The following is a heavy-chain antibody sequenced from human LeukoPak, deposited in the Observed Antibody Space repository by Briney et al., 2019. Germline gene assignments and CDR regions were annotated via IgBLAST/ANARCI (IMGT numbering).Heavy chain of an antibody. D-gene: IGHD3-10*01. CDR2: IYYSGST. J-gene: IGHJ4*02. CDR3: ASMGVAFDY. CDR1: GGSISSYY. V-gene: IGHV4-59*01. Sequence: SETLSLTCTVSGGSISSYYWSWIRQPPGKGLEWIGYIYYSGSTNYNPPLKSRVTISVDTSKNQFSLKLSSVTAADTAVYYCASMGVAFDYWGQGTLVTVSS.